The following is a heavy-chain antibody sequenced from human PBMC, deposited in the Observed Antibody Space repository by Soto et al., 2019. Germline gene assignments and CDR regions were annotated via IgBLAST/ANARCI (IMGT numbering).Heavy chain of an antibody. CDR2: IKQDESKK. J-gene: IGHJ3*02. Sequence: EVQLEESGGGLVQPGGSLRLSCAASGFTLGTYWMTWVRQAPGKGLEWVANIKQDESKKSYLDSVRGRFTISRDKPRNSLYLQMNSLRVEDTGLYYGARDVSPGSSSLYLDAFDIWGQGTMVIVSS. CDR1: GFTLGTYW. D-gene: IGHD3-10*01. V-gene: IGHV3-7*05. CDR3: ARDVSPGSSSLYLDAFDI.